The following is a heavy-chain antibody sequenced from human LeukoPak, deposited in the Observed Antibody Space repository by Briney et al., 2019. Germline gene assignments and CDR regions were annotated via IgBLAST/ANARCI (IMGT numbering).Heavy chain of an antibody. J-gene: IGHJ3*01. CDR3: ARDTDVVVTATLRGAFDV. CDR2: IYYSGST. D-gene: IGHD2-21*02. CDR1: GFTFNTYA. V-gene: IGHV4-59*12. Sequence: GSLRLSCVVSGFTFNTYAMRWVRQAPGKGLEWIGYIYYSGSTNYNPSLKSRVTISVDTSKNQFSLKLSSVTAADTAVYYCARDTDVVVTATLRGAFDVWGQGTRVTVSS.